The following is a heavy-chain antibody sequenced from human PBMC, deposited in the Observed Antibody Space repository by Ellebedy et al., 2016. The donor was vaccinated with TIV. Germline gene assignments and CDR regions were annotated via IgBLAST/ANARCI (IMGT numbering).Heavy chain of an antibody. V-gene: IGHV3-30*14. D-gene: IGHD6-13*01. CDR3: ARDPPGIAASGPYK. Sequence: GESLKISCAASGFTFNSYAMHWVRQAPGKGLEWVAVISYDGSSKYYADSVKGRFTISRDSSKNTLYLQMNSLRAEDTAVYYCARDPPGIAASGPYKWGQGTLVTVSS. CDR2: ISYDGSSK. J-gene: IGHJ4*02. CDR1: GFTFNSYA.